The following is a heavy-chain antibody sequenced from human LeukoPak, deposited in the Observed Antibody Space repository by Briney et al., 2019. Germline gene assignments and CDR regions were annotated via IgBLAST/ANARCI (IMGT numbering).Heavy chain of an antibody. J-gene: IGHJ6*03. CDR1: GAAFKTYA. CDR3: ASFTGAARLRAYYYYYMDV. CDR2: IMPIVDMT. D-gene: IGHD6-6*01. V-gene: IGHV1-69*10. Sequence: SVKASCKASGAAFKTYAVSWVRQAPGQGLEWMGGIMPIVDMTNYAQKFQGRVTITADESTNTAYMELSSLISDDTAVYYCASFTGAARLRAYYYYYMDVWGEGTTVTVSS.